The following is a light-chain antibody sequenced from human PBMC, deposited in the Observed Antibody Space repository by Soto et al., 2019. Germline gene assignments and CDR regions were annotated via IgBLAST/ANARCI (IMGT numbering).Light chain of an antibody. V-gene: IGKV3-20*01. Sequence: EIVLTQSPGTLSLSPGERATLSCRASQSVSSSYLAWYQQKPGQAPRLLIYGASSSATGIPDMFSGSGSGTDFTLTISRLEPEDFAVYYCQQYGSPYTFGQGTKLEIK. CDR3: QQYGSPYT. CDR1: QSVSSSY. CDR2: GAS. J-gene: IGKJ2*01.